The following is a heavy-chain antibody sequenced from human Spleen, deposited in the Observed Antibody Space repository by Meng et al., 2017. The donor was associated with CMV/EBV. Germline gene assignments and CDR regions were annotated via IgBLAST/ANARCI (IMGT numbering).Heavy chain of an antibody. Sequence: SLKISCAASGFIFDDYAMHWVRQAPGKGLEWVSGISWNSASITYADSVKGRFTISRDNAKKSLYLQMNSLRADDTALYYCAKDHYYGAGIGYYFHYWGQGTLVTVSS. V-gene: IGHV3-9*01. CDR2: ISWNSASI. D-gene: IGHD3-10*01. J-gene: IGHJ4*02. CDR3: AKDHYYGAGIGYYFHY. CDR1: GFIFDDYA.